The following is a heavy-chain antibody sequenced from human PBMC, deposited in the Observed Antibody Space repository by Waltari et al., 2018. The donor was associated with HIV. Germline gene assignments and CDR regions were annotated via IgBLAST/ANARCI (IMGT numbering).Heavy chain of an antibody. Sequence: EVQLVESGGGLIQPGGSLRLSCAASGFTVRSNYMSWVRQAPGKGLEWVSVIYSGGSTYYADSVKGRFTISRDNSKNTLYLQMNSLRAEDTAVYYCARSYYYDSNSDAFDIWGQGTMVTVSS. CDR3: ARSYYYDSNSDAFDI. J-gene: IGHJ3*02. CDR1: GFTVRSNY. CDR2: IYSGGST. V-gene: IGHV3-53*01. D-gene: IGHD3-22*01.